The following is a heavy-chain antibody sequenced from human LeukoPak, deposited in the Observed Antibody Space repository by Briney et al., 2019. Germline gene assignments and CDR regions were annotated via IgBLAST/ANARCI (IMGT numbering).Heavy chain of an antibody. CDR1: GYTFTVYY. CDR2: INPNSGGT. CDR3: AREAAVAGTMFDY. V-gene: IGHV1-2*06. D-gene: IGHD6-19*01. J-gene: IGHJ4*02. Sequence: ASVKVSCKASGYTFTVYYMHWVRQAPGQGLEWMGRINPNSGGTNYAQKFQGRVTMTRDTSISTAYMELSRLRSDDTAVYYCAREAAVAGTMFDYWGQGTLVTVSS.